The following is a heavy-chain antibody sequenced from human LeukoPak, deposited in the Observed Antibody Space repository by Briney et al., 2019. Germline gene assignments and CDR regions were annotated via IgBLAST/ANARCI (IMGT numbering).Heavy chain of an antibody. CDR3: ARGPDTAMGFDY. CDR1: GYTFTSYD. J-gene: IGHJ4*02. V-gene: IGHV1-8*03. Sequence: ASVKVSCKASGYTFTSYDINWVRQATGQGLEWMGWMTPNSGNTGYAQKFQGRVTITRNTSISTAYMELSSLRSEDTAVYYCARGPDTAMGFDYWGQGTLVTVSS. CDR2: MTPNSGNT. D-gene: IGHD5-18*01.